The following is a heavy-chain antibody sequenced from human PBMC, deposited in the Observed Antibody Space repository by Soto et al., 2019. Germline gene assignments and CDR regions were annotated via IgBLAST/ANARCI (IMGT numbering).Heavy chain of an antibody. D-gene: IGHD3-16*01. Sequence: PSETLSLTCAVSGGSLSSGTSYSWSSLRQPPGKGLEWIESISHTGSTSYNPSLKGRVTMSVDKSKNQFSLKLSSVTAADMAVYDSAISAAPLYDAWLDLWGQGTPVTVSA. V-gene: IGHV4-30-2*01. CDR1: GGSLSSGTSYS. CDR2: ISHTGST. J-gene: IGHJ5*02. CDR3: AISAAPLYDAWLDL.